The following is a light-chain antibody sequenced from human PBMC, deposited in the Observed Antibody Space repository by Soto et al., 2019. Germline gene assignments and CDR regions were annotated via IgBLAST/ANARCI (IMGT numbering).Light chain of an antibody. CDR1: QGIGND. Sequence: DIQMTQSPSSLSASVGDRVTITCRASQGIGNDLGWYQQKPGKAPKRLIYAASSLQSGVPSRFSGSVSGTEFTLAISSLQPEDFATYYGLQHNSYPRTFGQGTRVEIK. CDR3: LQHNSYPRT. J-gene: IGKJ1*01. CDR2: AAS. V-gene: IGKV1-17*01.